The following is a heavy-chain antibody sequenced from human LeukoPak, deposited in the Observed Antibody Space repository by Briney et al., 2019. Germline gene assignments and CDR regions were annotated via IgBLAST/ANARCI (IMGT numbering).Heavy chain of an antibody. D-gene: IGHD3-10*01. CDR1: GFTFSDYW. V-gene: IGHV3-74*01. CDR2: FLSDGSRT. Sequence: GALRLSCAASGFTFSDYWMHWVRQGPGKGLVWVSRFLSDGSRTTYADSVKGRFTISGDNAKNTLYLQMNSLRAEDTAVYYCARVGDYGSGFDFWGQGTLVTVSS. CDR3: ARVGDYGSGFDF. J-gene: IGHJ4*02.